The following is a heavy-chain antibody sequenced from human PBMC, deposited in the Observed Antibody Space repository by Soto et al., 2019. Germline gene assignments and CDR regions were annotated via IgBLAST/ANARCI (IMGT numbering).Heavy chain of an antibody. CDR1: GFTFSTYA. J-gene: IGHJ4*02. CDR3: AKTRPLFDY. CDR2: ISGNGGST. Sequence: EVQLLESGGGLVQPGGSLRLTCAASGFTFSTYAMNWVRQAPGKGLEWVSSISGNGGSTYYADSVKGRFTISRDNSKNTLYLQMNSLRAEDTAVYYCAKTRPLFDYWGQGTLVTVSS. V-gene: IGHV3-23*01.